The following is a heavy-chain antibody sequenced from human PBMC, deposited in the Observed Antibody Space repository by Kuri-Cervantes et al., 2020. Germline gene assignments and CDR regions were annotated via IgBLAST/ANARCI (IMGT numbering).Heavy chain of an antibody. CDR1: GYTFTSYG. CDR3: ARVGTDETYYYYYMDV. Sequence: ASVKVSCKASGYTFTSYGISWVRQAPGQGLEWMGWISAYNGDTNYAQKLQGRVTMTTDTSTSTAYMELRSLRSDDTAVYYRARVGTDETYYYYYMDVWGKGTTVTVSS. CDR2: ISAYNGDT. J-gene: IGHJ6*03. V-gene: IGHV1-18*01. D-gene: IGHD1-7*01.